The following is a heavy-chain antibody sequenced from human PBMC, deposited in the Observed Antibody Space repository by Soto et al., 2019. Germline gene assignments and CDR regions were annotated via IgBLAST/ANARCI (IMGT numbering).Heavy chain of an antibody. D-gene: IGHD1-26*01. CDR1: GGSIRSYY. V-gene: IGHV4-59*01. CDR3: ARLRSLGRPYRTLDAFDL. Sequence: QVQLQESGPGLVKPSETLSLTCTVSGGSIRSYYWSWILQPPGKGLESIGYISYSASTNYSPALKSRVTISLYTSKNQSSLKFTSVTAADSAVYYCARLRSLGRPYRTLDAFDLWGQGTKVTVSS. CDR2: ISYSAST. J-gene: IGHJ3*01.